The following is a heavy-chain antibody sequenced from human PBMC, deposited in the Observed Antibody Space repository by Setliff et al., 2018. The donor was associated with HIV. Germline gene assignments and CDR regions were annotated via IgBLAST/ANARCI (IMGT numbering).Heavy chain of an antibody. V-gene: IGHV4-4*07. J-gene: IGHJ5*02. D-gene: IGHD3-10*01. CDR1: GGSFGVYR. Sequence: PSETLSLTCTLSGGSFGVYRWSWIRQSAGRGLEWIGRIDSSGNTDYKPSLKGRVAISVDTSRNQFSLRVTSVTAADTAVYFCARDRHSSGLGSYGPWGPGILVTVSS. CDR2: IDSSGNT. CDR3: ARDRHSSGLGSYGP.